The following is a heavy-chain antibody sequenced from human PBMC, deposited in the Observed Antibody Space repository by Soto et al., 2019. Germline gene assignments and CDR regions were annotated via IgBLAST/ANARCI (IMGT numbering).Heavy chain of an antibody. J-gene: IGHJ6*02. CDR1: GGSISSYY. D-gene: IGHD3-3*01. Sequence: PSETLSLTCTVSGGSISSYYWSWIRQPAGKGLEWIGRIYTSGSTNYNPSLKSRVTMSVDTSKNQFSLKLSSVTAADTAVYYCARDGSTIFGVVPYGMDVWGQGTTVTVSS. V-gene: IGHV4-4*07. CDR3: ARDGSTIFGVVPYGMDV. CDR2: IYTSGST.